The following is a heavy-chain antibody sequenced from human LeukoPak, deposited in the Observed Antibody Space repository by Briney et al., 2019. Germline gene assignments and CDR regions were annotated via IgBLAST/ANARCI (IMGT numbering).Heavy chain of an antibody. V-gene: IGHV1-2*02. D-gene: IGHD2-2*02. CDR3: ASYCSSTSCYSNDAFDI. CDR2: INPNSGGT. Sequence: ASVKVSCKASGYTFTAYYMHWVRQAPGQGLEWMGWINPNSGGTNYAQKFQGRVTMTRDTSISTAYMELSRLRSDDTAVYYCASYCSSTSCYSNDAFDIWGQGTMVTVSS. CDR1: GYTFTAYY. J-gene: IGHJ3*02.